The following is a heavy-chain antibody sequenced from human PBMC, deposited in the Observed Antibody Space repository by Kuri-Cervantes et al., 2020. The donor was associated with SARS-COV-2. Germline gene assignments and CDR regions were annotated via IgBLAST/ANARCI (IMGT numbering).Heavy chain of an antibody. J-gene: IGHJ4*02. V-gene: IGHV3-23*01. CDR2: ISGNGGTT. CDR3: ARGVVVHQIDS. Sequence: GESLKISCAASGFTFYDNAMTWVRQVPGQGLKWVSSISGNGGTTYYTDSVRGRFAISRDNSKNTVSLQMTNLRGDDTAVYYCARGVVVHQIDSWGQGILVTVSS. D-gene: IGHD2-15*01. CDR1: GFTFYDNA.